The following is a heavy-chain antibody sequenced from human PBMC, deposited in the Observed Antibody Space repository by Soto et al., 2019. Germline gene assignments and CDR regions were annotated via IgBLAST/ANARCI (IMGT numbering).Heavy chain of an antibody. CDR2: ISSSSSYI. V-gene: IGHV3-21*01. Sequence: LRLSCAASGFTFSSYSMNWVRQAPGKGLEWVSSISSSSSYIYYADSVKGRFTISRDNAKNSLYLQMNSLRAADTAVYYCAIFSSGWYDGRNWFDPWGQGTLVTVSS. CDR1: GFTFSSYS. CDR3: AIFSSGWYDGRNWFDP. D-gene: IGHD6-19*01. J-gene: IGHJ5*02.